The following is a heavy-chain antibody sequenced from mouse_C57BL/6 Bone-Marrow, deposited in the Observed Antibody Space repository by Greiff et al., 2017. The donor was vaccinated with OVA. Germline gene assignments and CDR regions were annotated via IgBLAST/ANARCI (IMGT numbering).Heavy chain of an antibody. CDR1: GFTFSSYA. D-gene: IGHD1-1*01. CDR2: ISDGGSYT. J-gene: IGHJ2*01. Sequence: EVKLEESGGGLVKPGGSLKLSCAASGFTFSSYAMSWVRQTPEKRLEWVATISDGGSYTYYPDNVKGRFTISRDNAKNNLYLQMSHLKSEDTAMYYCARDLLLHYYGSSCFDYWGQGTTLTVSS. V-gene: IGHV5-4*01. CDR3: ARDLLLHYYGSSCFDY.